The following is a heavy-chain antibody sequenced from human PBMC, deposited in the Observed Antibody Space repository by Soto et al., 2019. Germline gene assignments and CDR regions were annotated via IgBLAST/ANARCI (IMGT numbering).Heavy chain of an antibody. J-gene: IGHJ5*02. Sequence: QVQLQESGPGLVKPSETLSLTCIVSGGSVSSVTYYWSWIRQPPGKGLEWIGYIYYSGSTNYNPSLMSRGSMSRATAETQFSLKLMSVTAADTAVCCCARADDYESSWFDPWGQGTPVTVSS. CDR1: GGSVSSVTYY. CDR3: ARADDYESSWFDP. CDR2: IYYSGST. V-gene: IGHV4-61*01. D-gene: IGHD3-22*01.